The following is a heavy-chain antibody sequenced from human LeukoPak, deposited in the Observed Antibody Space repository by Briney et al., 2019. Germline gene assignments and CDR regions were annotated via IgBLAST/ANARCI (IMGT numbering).Heavy chain of an antibody. CDR3: AATAMSYYYMDV. CDR1: GFTLSSSY. J-gene: IGHJ6*03. V-gene: IGHV3-53*01. CDR2: IFSVGST. Sequence: GGSLRLSCTASGFTLSSSYMNWVRQAPGKGLEGVSIIFSVGSTYYADSAKGRFTISRDHFKNTLWLQMNSLRAEDTAIYYCAATAMSYYYMDVWGKGTTVTVSS. D-gene: IGHD2-2*01.